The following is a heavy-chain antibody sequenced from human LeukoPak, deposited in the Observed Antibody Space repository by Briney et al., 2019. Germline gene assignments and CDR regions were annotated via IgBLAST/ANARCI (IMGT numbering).Heavy chain of an antibody. J-gene: IGHJ4*02. V-gene: IGHV4-30-4*01. CDR3: ARGPNYVWGSYRCFDY. CDR2: IYYTGST. D-gene: IGHD3-16*02. CDR1: PGSISRGDYY. Sequence: KPSETLSLTCTVSPGSISRGDYYWSWIRQSPGKGLEWIGYIYYTGSTSYNPSLKSRVTISVDTSKNQFSLRLRSVTAADTAVYYCARGPNYVWGSYRCFDYWGQGTLVTVSS.